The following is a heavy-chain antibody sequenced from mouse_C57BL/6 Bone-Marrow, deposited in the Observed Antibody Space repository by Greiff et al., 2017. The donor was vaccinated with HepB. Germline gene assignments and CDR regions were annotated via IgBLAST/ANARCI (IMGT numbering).Heavy chain of an antibody. Sequence: EVMLVESEGGLVQPGSSMKLSCTASGFTFSDYYMAWVRQVPEKGLEWVANINYDGSSTYYLDSLKSRFIISRDNAKNILYLQMSSLKSEDTATYYCARAASVTTGGYAMDYWGQGTSVTVSS. CDR3: ARAASVTTGGYAMDY. V-gene: IGHV5-16*01. D-gene: IGHD2-2*01. CDR1: GFTFSDYY. CDR2: INYDGSST. J-gene: IGHJ4*01.